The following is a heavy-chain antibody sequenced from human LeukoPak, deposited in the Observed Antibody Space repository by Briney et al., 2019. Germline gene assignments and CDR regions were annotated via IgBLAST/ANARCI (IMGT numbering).Heavy chain of an antibody. V-gene: IGHV1-18*01. CDR3: ARAPAANYYDSSGYYRPFDY. CDR1: GYTFTSYG. D-gene: IGHD3-22*01. Sequence: GASVKVSCKASGYTFTSYGISWVRQAPGQGLEWMGWISAYNGNTNYAQKYQGRVTITADESTSTAYMELSSLRSEDTAVYYCARAPAANYYDSSGYYRPFDYWGQGTLVTVSS. J-gene: IGHJ4*02. CDR2: ISAYNGNT.